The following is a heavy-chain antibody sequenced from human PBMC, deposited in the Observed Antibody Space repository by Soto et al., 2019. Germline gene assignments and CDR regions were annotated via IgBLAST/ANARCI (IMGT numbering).Heavy chain of an antibody. CDR2: IYYSGST. J-gene: IGHJ6*03. CDR3: ARDGSTIFGYMDV. D-gene: IGHD3-3*01. V-gene: IGHV4-31*03. CDR1: GGSISSGGYY. Sequence: SETLSLTCTVSGGSISSGGYYWSWIRQHPGKGLEWIGYIYYSGSTYYNPSLKSRVTISVDTSKNQFSLKLSSVTAADTAVYYCARDGSTIFGYMDVWGKGTTVTVSS.